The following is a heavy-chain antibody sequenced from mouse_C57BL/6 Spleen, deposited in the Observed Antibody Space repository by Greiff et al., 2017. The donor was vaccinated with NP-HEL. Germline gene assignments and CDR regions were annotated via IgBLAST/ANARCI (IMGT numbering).Heavy chain of an antibody. CDR3: ARPQLGRGYFDY. J-gene: IGHJ2*01. Sequence: EVQLVESGGDLVKPGGSLKLSCAASGFTFSSYGMSWVRQTPDKRLEWVATISSGGSYTYYPDSVKGRFTISRDNAKNTLYLQMSSLKSEDTAMYYCARPQLGRGYFDYWGQGTTLTVSS. V-gene: IGHV5-6*01. CDR2: ISSGGSYT. D-gene: IGHD4-1*02. CDR1: GFTFSSYG.